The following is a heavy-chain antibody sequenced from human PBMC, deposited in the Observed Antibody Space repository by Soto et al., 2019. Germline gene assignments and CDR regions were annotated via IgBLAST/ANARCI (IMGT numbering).Heavy chain of an antibody. Sequence: QVKLVESGGGVVQPGRSLRLSCAASGFTFSSYGMHWVRQAPGKGLEWVAVISFDGSYKYYADSVKGLFTISRDNSKDTLYLQMNSLRPEDTAVYYCAKEAGATYYFDYWGQETVVTVSS. J-gene: IGHJ4*02. CDR1: GFTFSSYG. V-gene: IGHV3-30*18. D-gene: IGHD6-19*01. CDR2: ISFDGSYK. CDR3: AKEAGATYYFDY.